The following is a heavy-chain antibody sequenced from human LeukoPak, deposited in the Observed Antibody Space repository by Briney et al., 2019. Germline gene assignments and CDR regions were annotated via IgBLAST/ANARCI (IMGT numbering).Heavy chain of an antibody. Sequence: PGRSLRLSCAASGFTFYGYGMYWVRQAPGKGLEWVSGITWNSDDMAYADSVKGRFTISRDNAKNCLYLQMNSLRVEDTALYYCTKVTDWRTGFDYWGQGTLVTVSS. CDR3: TKVTDWRTGFDY. V-gene: IGHV3-9*01. CDR2: ITWNSDDM. CDR1: GFTFYGYG. J-gene: IGHJ4*02. D-gene: IGHD3-9*01.